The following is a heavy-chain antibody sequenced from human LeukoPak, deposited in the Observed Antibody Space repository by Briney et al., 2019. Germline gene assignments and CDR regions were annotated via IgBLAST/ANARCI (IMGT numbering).Heavy chain of an antibody. CDR1: GFAFSSYD. V-gene: IGHV3-13*01. Sequence: GGSLRLSCAASGFAFSSYDMHWVRQVPGKGLEWVSAIGHAGDTYYSAAVKGRVTISREDTKNYFFLQKNSLRSGDTAVYFCAALGDSIYWGQGTLVTVSS. J-gene: IGHJ4*02. D-gene: IGHD1-26*01. CDR2: IGHAGDT. CDR3: AALGDSIY.